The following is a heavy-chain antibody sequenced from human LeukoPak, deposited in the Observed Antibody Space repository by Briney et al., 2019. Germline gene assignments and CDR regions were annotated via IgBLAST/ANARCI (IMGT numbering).Heavy chain of an antibody. V-gene: IGHV3-30*02. CDR2: IRYDGSNK. Sequence: GGSLRLSCAASGFTFSSYGMHWVRQAPGKGLEWVAFIRYDGSNKYYADSVKGRFTISRDNSKNTLYLQMNSLRAEDTAVYYCAKDPTYGGNSGEYFQHWGQGTLVTVSS. J-gene: IGHJ1*01. D-gene: IGHD4-23*01. CDR1: GFTFSSYG. CDR3: AKDPTYGGNSGEYFQH.